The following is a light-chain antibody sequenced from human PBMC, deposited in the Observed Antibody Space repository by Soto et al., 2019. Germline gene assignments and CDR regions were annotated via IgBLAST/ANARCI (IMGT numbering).Light chain of an antibody. Sequence: SVVTVSLKKKKSVSISCRASQSVNHNLACYLQNNGQPPRLLIYGASSRATGIPDRFSGSGSATEFTLTISFMYPAEFGTHYCHTDKDLLPNPFG. J-gene: IGKJ5*01. CDR2: GAS. CDR3: HTDKDLLPNP. CDR1: QSVNHN. V-gene: IGKV3D-15*03.